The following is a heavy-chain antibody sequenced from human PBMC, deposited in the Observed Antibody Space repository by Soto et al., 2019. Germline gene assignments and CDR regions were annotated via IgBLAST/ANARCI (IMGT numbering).Heavy chain of an antibody. Sequence: GGSLRLSCAAPGFTFSNAWMNWVRQAPGKGLEWVGRIKSKTDGGTTDYAAPVKGRFTISRDDSKNTLYLQMNSLKTEDTAVYYCTTEPDPVVVAATVYWGQGTLVTVSS. CDR3: TTEPDPVVVAATVY. V-gene: IGHV3-15*07. J-gene: IGHJ4*02. CDR1: GFTFSNAW. D-gene: IGHD2-15*01. CDR2: IKSKTDGGTT.